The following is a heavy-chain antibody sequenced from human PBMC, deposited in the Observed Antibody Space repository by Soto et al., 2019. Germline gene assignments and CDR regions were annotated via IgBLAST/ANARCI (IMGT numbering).Heavy chain of an antibody. CDR1: GYTFTHYG. CDR3: AKKLDDGGRYWDFDL. V-gene: IGHV1-18*01. CDR2: INPDNGGK. D-gene: IGHD4-17*01. J-gene: IGHJ2*01. Sequence: QVQLLQSGAEVKKPGASVKVSCRASGYTFTHYGITWVRQAPGQGLEWLGWINPDNGGKHTVHRLHDRLTFPTDRPTTTAYMELRSLIYDDTAGSYFAKKLDDGGRYWDFDLGGRGTLLTVSS.